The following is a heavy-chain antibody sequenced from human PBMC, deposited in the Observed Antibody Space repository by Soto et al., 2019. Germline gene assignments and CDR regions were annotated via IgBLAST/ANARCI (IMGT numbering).Heavy chain of an antibody. CDR2: ISGSGGST. D-gene: IGHD3-22*01. J-gene: IGHJ1*01. Sequence: EVQLLESGGGLVQPGGSLRLSCAASGFTFSTYAITWVRQAPGKGLEWVSTISGSGGSTYYADSVKGRFTISRDNSKXXXXXXXXXXXXXXXXXXXXXXXXXYESSGYYYEYFQHWGQGTLVTVSS. V-gene: IGHV3-23*01. CDR3: XXXXXYESSGYYYEYFQH. CDR1: GFTFSTYA.